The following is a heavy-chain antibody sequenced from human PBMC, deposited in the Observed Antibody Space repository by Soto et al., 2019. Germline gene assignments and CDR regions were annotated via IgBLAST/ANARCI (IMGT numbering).Heavy chain of an antibody. CDR1: GYTFTSYY. D-gene: IGHD2-15*01. Sequence: ASVKVCCKASGYTFTSYYMHWVRQAPGQGLEWMGIINPSGGSTSYAQKFQGRVTMTRDTSTSTVYMELSSLRSEDTAVYYCARGHYCSGGSCASADAFDIWGPGTMVTVSS. V-gene: IGHV1-46*03. CDR2: INPSGGST. CDR3: ARGHYCSGGSCASADAFDI. J-gene: IGHJ3*02.